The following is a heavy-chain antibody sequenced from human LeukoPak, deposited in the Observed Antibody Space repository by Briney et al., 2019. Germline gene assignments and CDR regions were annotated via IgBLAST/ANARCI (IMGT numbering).Heavy chain of an antibody. CDR2: ISGSGGSK. V-gene: IGHV3-23*01. Sequence: GGSLRLSCAVSGFTFSNHAMSWVRQAPGKGLEWVSGISGSGGSKNYADSVKGRFTISRDNSKNTLSLQMNSLRAEDTAVYYCARGGNGGSFDCWGQGTLVAVSS. CDR3: ARGGNGGSFDC. CDR1: GFTFSNHA. J-gene: IGHJ4*02. D-gene: IGHD4-23*01.